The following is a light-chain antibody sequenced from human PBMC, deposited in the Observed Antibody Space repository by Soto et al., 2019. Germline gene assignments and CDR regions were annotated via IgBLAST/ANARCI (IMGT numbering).Light chain of an antibody. CDR2: KAS. CDR1: QSISSW. CDR3: QQYNSYPDT. Sequence: DIQMTKSPSTLSASVGDRVTITCRASQSISSWLAWYQQKPGKAPKLLIYKASSLESGVPSRFSSSGSGTEFTLTISSLQPDDFATYYCQQYNSYPDTFGHGTKLEIK. J-gene: IGKJ2*01. V-gene: IGKV1-5*03.